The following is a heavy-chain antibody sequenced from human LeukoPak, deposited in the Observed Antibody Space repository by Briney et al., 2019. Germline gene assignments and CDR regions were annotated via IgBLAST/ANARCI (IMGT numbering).Heavy chain of an antibody. CDR1: GFTFSSYW. V-gene: IGHV3-74*01. Sequence: GGSLRLSCAASGFTFSSYWMHWVRQAPGKGLVWVSRINSDGSSTSYADSVKGRFTISRDNAKNTLYLQMNSLRAEDTAVYYCATLYYDSRNAFDIWGQGTMVTVSS. CDR3: ATLYYDSRNAFDI. J-gene: IGHJ3*02. D-gene: IGHD3-22*01. CDR2: INSDGSST.